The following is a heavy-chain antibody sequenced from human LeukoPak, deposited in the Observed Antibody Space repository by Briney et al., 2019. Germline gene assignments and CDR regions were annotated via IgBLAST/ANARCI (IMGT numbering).Heavy chain of an antibody. CDR3: ARAVVWFGELLDYYGMDV. CDR1: GFTFSSYA. V-gene: IGHV3-30-3*01. D-gene: IGHD3-10*01. J-gene: IGHJ6*02. Sequence: GGSLRLSCAASGFTFSSYAMPWVRQAPGKGLEWVAVISYDGSNKYYADSVKGRFTISRDNSKNTLYPQMNSLRAEDTAVYYCARAVVWFGELLDYYGMDVWGQGTTVTVSS. CDR2: ISYDGSNK.